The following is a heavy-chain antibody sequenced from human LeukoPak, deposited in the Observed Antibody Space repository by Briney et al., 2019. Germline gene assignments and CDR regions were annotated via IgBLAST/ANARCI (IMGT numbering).Heavy chain of an antibody. D-gene: IGHD3-22*01. CDR3: ARKDYYDSSGHLDY. Sequence: SETLSLTCAVYGGSFSGYYWSWIRQPPGKGLEWIGEINHSGSTNYNPSLKSRVTISVDTSKNQFSLKLSSVTAADTAVYYCARKDYYDSSGHLDYWGQGTLVTVSS. CDR2: INHSGST. CDR1: GGSFSGYY. J-gene: IGHJ4*02. V-gene: IGHV4-34*01.